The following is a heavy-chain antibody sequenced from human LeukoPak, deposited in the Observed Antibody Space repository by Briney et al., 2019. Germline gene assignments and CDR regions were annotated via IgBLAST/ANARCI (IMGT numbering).Heavy chain of an antibody. D-gene: IGHD3-22*01. CDR2: ISGSGGGT. J-gene: IGHJ4*02. V-gene: IGHV3-23*01. Sequence: HGGSLRLSCAVTGITHSNYGMSWVRQAPGKGLEWVAGISGSGGGTNYADSVKGRFTVSRDNYKNTLYLQMNSLGAEDTAVYFCAKRGVVIRVILVGFHKEAYYFDSWGQGALVTVSS. CDR1: GITHSNYG. CDR3: AKRGVVIRVILVGFHKEAYYFDS.